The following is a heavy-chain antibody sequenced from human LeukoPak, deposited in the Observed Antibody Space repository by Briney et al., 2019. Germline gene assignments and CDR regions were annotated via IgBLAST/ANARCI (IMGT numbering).Heavy chain of an antibody. D-gene: IGHD2-15*01. Sequence: SETLSLTCSDPGDSTNSNYWSWMRQPPGTGLEWIGYIYYGGSTNYNPSLKSRVSTSVDTTKNQFSLNLSAVTAADTAVYHCARLLAGCPGGRCRAHFDYWGQGTLVTVSS. CDR2: IYYGGST. V-gene: IGHV4-59*01. CDR3: ARLLAGCPGGRCRAHFDY. J-gene: IGHJ4*02. CDR1: GDSTNSNY.